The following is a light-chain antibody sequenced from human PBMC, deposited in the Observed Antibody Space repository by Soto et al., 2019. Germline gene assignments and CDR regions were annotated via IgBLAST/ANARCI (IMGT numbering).Light chain of an antibody. CDR3: QQTHSIPIP. CDR2: SAS. V-gene: IGKV1-39*01. CDR1: QYIENY. J-gene: IGKJ4*02. Sequence: DIQVTQSPSSLSASAGDRLTISCRASQYIENYLNWYRHKPGKAPELLILSASIVQSGVAPRFSGAGFGTDLTLAIRSHQPEDFTTFLSQQTHSIPIPSGGGTKVQIK.